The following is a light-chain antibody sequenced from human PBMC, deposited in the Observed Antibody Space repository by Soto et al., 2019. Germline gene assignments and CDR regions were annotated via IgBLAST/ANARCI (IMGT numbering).Light chain of an antibody. J-gene: IGKJ4*01. CDR3: QQFNV. Sequence: DIQLTQSPSTLSASVGDRVTITCRASQIVNKWLAWYQQQPGKAPNLLIYDASTLESGVPSRFSGSGSGTEFTLTISGLQPDDFATYYCQQFNVFGGGTKVDIK. CDR1: QIVNKW. V-gene: IGKV1-5*01. CDR2: DAS.